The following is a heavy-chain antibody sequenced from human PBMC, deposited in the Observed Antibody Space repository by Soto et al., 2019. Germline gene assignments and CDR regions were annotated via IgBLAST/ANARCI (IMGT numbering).Heavy chain of an antibody. V-gene: IGHV3-7*03. CDR2: IKQDGSEK. D-gene: IGHD1-26*01. J-gene: IGHJ4*02. CDR3: ARDQWELLKGYFDY. CDR1: GFTFSSYA. Sequence: GGSLRLSCAASGFTFSSYAMSWVRQAPGKGLEWVANIKQDGSEKYYVDSVKGRFTISRDNAKNSLYLQMNSLRAEDTAVYYCARDQWELLKGYFDYWGQGTLVTVSS.